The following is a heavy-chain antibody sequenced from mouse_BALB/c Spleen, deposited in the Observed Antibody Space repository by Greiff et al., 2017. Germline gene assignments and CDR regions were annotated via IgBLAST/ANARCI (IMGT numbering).Heavy chain of an antibody. CDR3: AREGYMDY. J-gene: IGHJ4*01. Sequence: VKLQESGAELARPGASVKLSCKASGYTFTSYWMQWVKQRPGQGLEWIGAIYPGDGDTRYTQKFKGKATLTADKSSSTAYMQLSSLASEDSAVYYCAREGYMDYWGQGTSVTVSS. V-gene: IGHV1-87*01. CDR2: IYPGDGDT. CDR1: GYTFTSYW. D-gene: IGHD3-1*01.